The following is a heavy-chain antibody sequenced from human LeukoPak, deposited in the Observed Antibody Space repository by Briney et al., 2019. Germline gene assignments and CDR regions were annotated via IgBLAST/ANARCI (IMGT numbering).Heavy chain of an antibody. D-gene: IGHD2-15*01. CDR3: ARPSTKWSLPLAFDI. CDR1: GYSISSGYY. CDR2: IYHSGST. Sequence: SETLSLTCTVSGYSISSGYYWVWIRQPPGKGLEWIGSIYHSGSTYYNPSLKSRVTISVDTSKNQFSLKLSSVTAADTAVYYCARPSTKWSLPLAFDIWGQGTMVTVSS. V-gene: IGHV4-38-2*02. J-gene: IGHJ3*02.